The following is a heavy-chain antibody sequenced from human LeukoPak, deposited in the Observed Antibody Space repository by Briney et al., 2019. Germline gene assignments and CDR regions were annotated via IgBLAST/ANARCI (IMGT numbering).Heavy chain of an antibody. CDR2: ISSSSCTI. J-gene: IGHJ6*03. CDR3: ARDPIDGYYYYYMDV. D-gene: IGHD5-24*01. Sequence: GGSLRLSCAASGFTFSSYSMSWVRQAPGKGLEWVSYISSSSCTIYYADSVEGRFTISRDNAKNSLYLQMNSLRAEDTAVYYCARDPIDGYYYYYMDVWGKGTTVTVSS. V-gene: IGHV3-48*01. CDR1: GFTFSSYS.